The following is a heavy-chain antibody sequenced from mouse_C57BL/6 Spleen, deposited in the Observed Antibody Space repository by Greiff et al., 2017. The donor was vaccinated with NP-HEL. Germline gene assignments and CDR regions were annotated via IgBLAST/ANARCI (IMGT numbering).Heavy chain of an antibody. Sequence: EVQGVESGGGLVQPGGSLKLSCAASGFTFSSYGMSWVRQTPDKRLELVATINSNGGSTCYPDSVKGRFTISRDNAKNTLYLQMSSLKSEDTAMYYCARMARTINWGQGTTLTVSS. J-gene: IGHJ2*01. V-gene: IGHV5-6-3*01. CDR1: GFTFSSYG. CDR2: INSNGGST. CDR3: ARMARTIN.